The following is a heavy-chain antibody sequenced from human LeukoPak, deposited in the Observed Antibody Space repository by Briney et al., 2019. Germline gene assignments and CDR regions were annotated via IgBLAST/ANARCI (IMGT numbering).Heavy chain of an antibody. CDR3: ARVSEYELVDY. CDR1: GFTFSSYS. V-gene: IGHV3-21*01. J-gene: IGHJ4*02. CDR2: ISTSSTYI. D-gene: IGHD1-7*01. Sequence: GGSLRLSCAASGFTFSSYSMNWVRQAPGKGLEWVSSISTSSTYIYYADSVKGRFTISRDNAKNSLYLQMNSLRAEDTAVYYCARVSEYELVDYWGQGTLVTVSS.